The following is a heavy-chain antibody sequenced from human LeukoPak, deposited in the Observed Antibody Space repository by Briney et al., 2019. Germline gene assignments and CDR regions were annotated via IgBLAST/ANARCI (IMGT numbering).Heavy chain of an antibody. CDR1: GFTFSSYG. CDR3: ARARVYYDFWSGPTRGAFDI. J-gene: IGHJ3*02. Sequence: GGSLRLSCAASGFTFSSYGMHWVRQAPGKGLEWVAFIRYDGSNKYYADSVKGRFTISRDNSKNTLYLQMNSLRAEDTAVYYCARARVYYDFWSGPTRGAFDIWGQGTMVTVSS. D-gene: IGHD3-3*01. V-gene: IGHV3-30*02. CDR2: IRYDGSNK.